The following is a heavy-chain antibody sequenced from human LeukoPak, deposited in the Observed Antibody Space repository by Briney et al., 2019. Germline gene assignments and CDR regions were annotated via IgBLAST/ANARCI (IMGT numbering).Heavy chain of an antibody. D-gene: IGHD2-15*01. CDR3: ARGRLGCSGGSCHPDY. CDR1: GFTVSSNY. J-gene: IGHJ4*02. Sequence: GGSLRLSCAASGFTVSSNYMSWVRQAPGKGLEWVSVIYSGGSTYYADSVKGRFTISRDNSKNTLYLQMNSLRAEDTAVYYCARGRLGCSGGSCHPDYWGQGTLVTVSS. CDR2: IYSGGST. V-gene: IGHV3-53*01.